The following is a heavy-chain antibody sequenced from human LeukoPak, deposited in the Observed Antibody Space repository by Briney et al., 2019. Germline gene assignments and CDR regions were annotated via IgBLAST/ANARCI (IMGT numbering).Heavy chain of an antibody. CDR2: IKRIIDGGTT. CDR3: AAQGGSGDLRY. V-gene: IGHV3-15*01. Sequence: GGSLRVSCAASGFTFSNTWMNWVRQAPGKGLEWVGRIKRIIDGGTTDYAAPVKGRFTVSRDDSINTLYLQMSSLKTEDTAVYYCAAQGGSGDLRYWGQGTLVTVSS. J-gene: IGHJ4*02. D-gene: IGHD4-17*01. CDR1: GFTFSNTW.